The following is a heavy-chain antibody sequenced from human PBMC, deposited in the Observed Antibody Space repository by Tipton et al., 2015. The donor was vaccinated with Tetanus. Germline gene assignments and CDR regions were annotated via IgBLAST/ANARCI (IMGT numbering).Heavy chain of an antibody. CDR1: GFTFSSYA. CDR2: IKQDGSEK. D-gene: IGHD2-2*01. CDR3: AKDHGYCSSTSCGDITYYYYGMDV. Sequence: SLRLSCAASGFTFSSYAMSWVRQAPGKGLEWVANIKQDGSEKYYVDSVKGRFTISRDNAKNSLYLQMNSLRADDTAVYYCAKDHGYCSSTSCGDITYYYYGMDVWGQGTSVTVSS. J-gene: IGHJ6*02. V-gene: IGHV3-7*01.